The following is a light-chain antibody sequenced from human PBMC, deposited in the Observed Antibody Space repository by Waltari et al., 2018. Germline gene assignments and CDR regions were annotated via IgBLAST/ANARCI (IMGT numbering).Light chain of an antibody. CDR2: LEGSGSY. J-gene: IGLJ3*02. Sequence: QLILTQSSSASASLGSSVKLTSTLSSGHNSYIIEWHQQQPGKAPRYLMKLEGSGSYTKGSGVPDRFSGSSSGADRYLTISNLQSEDEADYYCETWDSNTWVFGGGTKLTVL. CDR3: ETWDSNTWV. V-gene: IGLV4-60*03. CDR1: SGHNSYI.